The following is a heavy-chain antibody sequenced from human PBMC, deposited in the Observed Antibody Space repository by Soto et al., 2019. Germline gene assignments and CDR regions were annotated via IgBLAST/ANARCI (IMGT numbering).Heavy chain of an antibody. V-gene: IGHV1-3*01. J-gene: IGHJ4*02. D-gene: IGHD6-6*01. CDR1: GYTFTSYA. CDR2: INAGNGNT. CDR3: ARWRIAARQADY. Sequence: ASVKVSCKASGYTFTSYAMHWVRQAPGQRLEWMGWINAGNGNTRYSQKFQGRVTITRDTSASTAQRELSSLRSEDTALYYCARWRIAARQADYWGQGTLVTVSS.